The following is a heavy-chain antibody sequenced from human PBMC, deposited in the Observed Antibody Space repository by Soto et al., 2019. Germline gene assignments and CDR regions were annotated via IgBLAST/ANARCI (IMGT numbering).Heavy chain of an antibody. V-gene: IGHV4-4*02. J-gene: IGHJ4*02. CDR3: ARGVDILTGYYMGYYFDY. D-gene: IGHD3-9*01. CDR1: GGSISSSNW. Sequence: SETLSLTCAVSGGSISSSNWWSWVRQPPGKGLEWIGEIYHSGSTNYNPSLKSRVTISVDKSKNQFSLKLSSVTAADTAVYYCARGVDILTGYYMGYYFDYWGQGTLVTVSS. CDR2: IYHSGST.